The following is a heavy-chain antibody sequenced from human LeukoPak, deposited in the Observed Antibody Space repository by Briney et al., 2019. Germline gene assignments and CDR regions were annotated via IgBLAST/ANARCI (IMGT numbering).Heavy chain of an antibody. CDR1: GGSFSGYY. Sequence: SETLSLTCAVYGGSFSGYYWSWIRQPPGKGLEWIGEINHSGSTNYNPSLKSRVTISVDTSKNQFSLKLSSVTAADTAVYYCARSCASCYTEPDFDYWGQGTLVTVSS. D-gene: IGHD2-2*02. V-gene: IGHV4-34*01. J-gene: IGHJ4*02. CDR2: INHSGST. CDR3: ARSCASCYTEPDFDY.